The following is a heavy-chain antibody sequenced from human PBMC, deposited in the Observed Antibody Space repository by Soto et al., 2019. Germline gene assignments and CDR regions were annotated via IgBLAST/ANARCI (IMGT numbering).Heavy chain of an antibody. CDR3: ARRGVDTDYYYYGMDG. Sequence: GKGLEWIGEINHSGSTNSNPSLKSRVTISVDTSKNQFSLQLSSVTAADMAVYYCARRGVDTDYYYYGMDGWGQGTTVTVSS. D-gene: IGHD5-18*01. CDR2: INHSGST. V-gene: IGHV4-34*01. J-gene: IGHJ6*02.